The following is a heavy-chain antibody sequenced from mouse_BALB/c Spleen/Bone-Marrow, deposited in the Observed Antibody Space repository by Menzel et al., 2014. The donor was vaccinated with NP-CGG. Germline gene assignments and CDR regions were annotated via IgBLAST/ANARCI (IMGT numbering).Heavy chain of an antibody. CDR1: GFTFSTYA. CDR2: IYSGGST. V-gene: IGHV5-6-5*01. J-gene: IGHJ1*01. D-gene: IGHD1-1*01. Sequence: EVQLVESGGGLVKPGGSLKLSCAASGFTFSTYAMSWVRQTPEKRLEWVASIYSGGSTYYPDSVKGRFTTSRDSARNILYLQMNSLRSEDTAMYYCARRYYGYWYFDVWGAGTTVTVSS. CDR3: ARRYYGYWYFDV.